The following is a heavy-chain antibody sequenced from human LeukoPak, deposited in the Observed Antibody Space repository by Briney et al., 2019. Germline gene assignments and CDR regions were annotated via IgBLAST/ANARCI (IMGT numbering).Heavy chain of an antibody. V-gene: IGHV3-48*01. Sequence: GGSLRLSCAASGFTFSDYAMNWVRQAPGKRLEWASYISSSTSTIYYADSVKGRFTISRDNAKSSLYLQMNSLRVEDTAVYYCARGYGDIDYWGQGTLVTVSS. CDR3: ARGYGDIDY. CDR1: GFTFSDYA. CDR2: ISSSTSTI. D-gene: IGHD4-17*01. J-gene: IGHJ4*02.